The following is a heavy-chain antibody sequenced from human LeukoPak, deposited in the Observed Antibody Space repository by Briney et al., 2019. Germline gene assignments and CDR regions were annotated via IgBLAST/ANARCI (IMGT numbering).Heavy chain of an antibody. CDR1: GFTFSSYW. Sequence: PGGSLRLSCAASGFTFSSYWMSWVRQPPGKGLEWVANIKQDGSEKYYVDSVKGRFTISRDNAKNSLYLQMNSLRAEDTAVYYCARLVGERYRTYYFDYWGQGTLVTVSS. V-gene: IGHV3-7*01. D-gene: IGHD1-26*01. CDR3: ARLVGERYRTYYFDY. J-gene: IGHJ4*02. CDR2: IKQDGSEK.